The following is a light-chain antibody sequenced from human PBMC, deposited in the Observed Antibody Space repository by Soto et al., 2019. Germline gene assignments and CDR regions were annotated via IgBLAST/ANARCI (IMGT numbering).Light chain of an antibody. CDR1: SSDIGAYDY. J-gene: IGLJ1*01. CDR2: EVS. Sequence: QSALTQPASLSGSPGQSITISCTGTSSDIGAYDYVSWFQQHPGKAPKLMIYEVSNRPSGVSHRFSGSKSDNTASLTISGLQSEDEADYYCSSSTTFTTLVFGTGTKVTVL. V-gene: IGLV2-14*01. CDR3: SSSTTFTTLV.